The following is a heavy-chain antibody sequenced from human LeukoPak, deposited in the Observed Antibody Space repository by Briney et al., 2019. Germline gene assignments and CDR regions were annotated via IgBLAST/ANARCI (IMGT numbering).Heavy chain of an antibody. J-gene: IGHJ4*02. CDR1: GFTFSSYA. Sequence: GGTLRLSCAASGFTFSSYAMSWVRQPPGKGLEWVSAISGSGGSTYYADSAKGTFTISRDNSKNTLYLQMNSLRAEGTAVYYCAKVTHYYDSSGYNHPFIDYWGQGTLVTVSS. CDR3: AKVTHYYDSSGYNHPFIDY. CDR2: ISGSGGST. D-gene: IGHD3-22*01. V-gene: IGHV3-23*01.